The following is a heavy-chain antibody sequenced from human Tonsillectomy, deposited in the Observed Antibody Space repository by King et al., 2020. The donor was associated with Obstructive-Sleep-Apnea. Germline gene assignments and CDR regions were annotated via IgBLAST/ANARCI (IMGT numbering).Heavy chain of an antibody. D-gene: IGHD2-15*01. J-gene: IGHJ3*02. CDR1: GASIISYH. V-gene: IGHV4-59*08. CDR3: ARHDIDGEDAFDI. CDR2: IDYSGST. Sequence: LQLQESGPGLVKPSETLSLTCTVSGASIISYHWSWIRQPPGKGLEWIGYIDYSGSTNYNPSRRRRVTIFIDKSKNQFSLNLNSVTGADSAVYYCARHDIDGEDAFDIWGQGTMVTVSS.